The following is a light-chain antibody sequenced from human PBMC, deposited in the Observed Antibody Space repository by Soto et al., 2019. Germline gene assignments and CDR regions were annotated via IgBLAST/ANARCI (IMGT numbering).Light chain of an antibody. V-gene: IGLV8-61*01. CDR1: SGSVSTFHY. Sequence: QTVVTQEPSFSVSPGGTVTLTCGLSSGSVSTFHYPSWYQQTPGQAPRTLIYSTNTRSSGVPDRFSGSILGNKAALTITGAQADDESDYYCVLYMGSGISVFGGGTQLTVL. CDR2: STN. J-gene: IGLJ3*02. CDR3: VLYMGSGISV.